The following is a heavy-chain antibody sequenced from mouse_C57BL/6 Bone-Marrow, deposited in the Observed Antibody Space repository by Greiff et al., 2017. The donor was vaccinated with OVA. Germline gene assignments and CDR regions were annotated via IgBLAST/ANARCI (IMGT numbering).Heavy chain of an antibody. V-gene: IGHV5-15*01. CDR3: ARHYYGIYWYFDV. J-gene: IGHJ1*03. CDR1: GFTFSDYG. D-gene: IGHD1-1*01. Sequence: EVQGVESGGGLVQPGGSLKLSCAASGFTFSDYGMAWVRQAPRKGPEWVAFISNLAYSIYYADTVTGRFTISRENAKNTLYLEMSSLRSEDTAMYYCARHYYGIYWYFDVWGTGTTVTVSS. CDR2: ISNLAYSI.